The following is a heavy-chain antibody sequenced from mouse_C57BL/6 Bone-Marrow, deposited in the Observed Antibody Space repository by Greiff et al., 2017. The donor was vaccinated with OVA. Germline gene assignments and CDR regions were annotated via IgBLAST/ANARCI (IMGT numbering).Heavy chain of an antibody. J-gene: IGHJ1*03. V-gene: IGHV14-4*01. D-gene: IGHD1-1*01. CDR2: IDPENGDT. CDR3: TTWSTTVVAPRFDV. CDR1: GFNIKDDY. Sequence: DVQLQESGAELVRPGASVKLSCPASGFNIKDDYMHWVKQRPEQGLAWIGWIDPENGDTEYASKFQGKATITADTSSNTAYLQLSSLTSEDTAVYYCTTWSTTVVAPRFDVWGTGTTVTVSS.